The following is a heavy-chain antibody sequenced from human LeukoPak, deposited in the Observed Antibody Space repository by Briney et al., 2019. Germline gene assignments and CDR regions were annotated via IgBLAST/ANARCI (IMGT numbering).Heavy chain of an antibody. CDR1: GGSISSYY. CDR3: ARGPYSYDSSGAFDI. Sequence: SETLSLTCTVSGGSISSYYWSWIRQSAGKGLEWIERMHTSGSTNYNPSLKSRGTMSVDTSKNQFSLKLSSVTAADTAVYFCARGPYSYDSSGAFDIWGQGTMVTVSS. D-gene: IGHD3-22*01. CDR2: MHTSGST. J-gene: IGHJ3*02. V-gene: IGHV4-4*07.